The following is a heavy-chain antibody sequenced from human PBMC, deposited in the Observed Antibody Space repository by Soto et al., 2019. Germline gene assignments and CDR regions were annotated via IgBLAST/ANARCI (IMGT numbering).Heavy chain of an antibody. Sequence: SETLSLTCTVSGGSISSGDYYWSWIRQPPGKGLEWIGYIYYSGSTYYNPSLKSRVTISVDTSKNQFSLKLSSVTAADTAVYYCASLYGSGSYYNPLRYYGMDVWGQGTTVTVSS. V-gene: IGHV4-30-4*01. J-gene: IGHJ6*02. CDR2: IYYSGST. CDR1: GGSISSGDYY. CDR3: ASLYGSGSYYNPLRYYGMDV. D-gene: IGHD3-10*01.